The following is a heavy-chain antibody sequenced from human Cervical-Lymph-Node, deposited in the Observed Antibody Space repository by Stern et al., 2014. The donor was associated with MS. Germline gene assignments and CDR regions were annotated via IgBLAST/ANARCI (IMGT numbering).Heavy chain of an antibody. CDR1: GYTFTIYA. D-gene: IGHD5-18*01. V-gene: IGHV1-3*04. CDR3: ARDHVGYSYGY. Sequence: QVQLVQSGAEVKKPGASVKVSCKASGYTFTIYAMHWVRQAPGQRLEWMGWINTGNGNTKDSQKVQGRVTITRDTSASTAYMELSSLRSEDTAVYDCARDHVGYSYGYWGQGTLFTVSS. CDR2: INTGNGNT. J-gene: IGHJ4*02.